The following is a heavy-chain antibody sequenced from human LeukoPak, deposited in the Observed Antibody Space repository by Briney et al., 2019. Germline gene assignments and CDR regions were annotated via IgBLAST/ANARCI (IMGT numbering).Heavy chain of an antibody. V-gene: IGHV4-39*07. CDR3: ARGFITIFGSLYYMDV. CDR2: IYYSGST. J-gene: IGHJ6*03. CDR1: GGSISSSSYY. D-gene: IGHD3-3*01. Sequence: SETLSLTCTVSGGSISSSSYYWGWIRQPPGKGLEWIGSIYYSGSTNYNPSLKSRVTISVDTSKNQFSLKLSSVTAADTAVYYCARGFITIFGSLYYMDVWGKGTTVTVSS.